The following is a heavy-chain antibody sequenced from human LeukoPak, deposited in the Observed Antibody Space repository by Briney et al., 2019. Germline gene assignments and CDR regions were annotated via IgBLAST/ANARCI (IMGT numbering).Heavy chain of an antibody. CDR3: AREAVAGTEWY. J-gene: IGHJ4*02. CDR2: IYSGGST. D-gene: IGHD6-19*01. CDR1: GFTVSSNY. Sequence: GGSLRLSCAASGFTVSSNYMSWVRQAPGKGLEWVSVIYSGGSTYYADSVKGRFTISRDNAKNTLYLQMNSLRAEDTAVYYCAREAVAGTEWYWGQGTLVTVSS. V-gene: IGHV3-53*01.